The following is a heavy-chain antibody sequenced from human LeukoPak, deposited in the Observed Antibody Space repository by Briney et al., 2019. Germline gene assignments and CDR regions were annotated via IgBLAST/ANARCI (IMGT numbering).Heavy chain of an antibody. CDR3: ARDHALFDY. Sequence: GGSLRLSCAASGFSFSSYSMTWVRQAPGKGLEWVSSISSRNSYIYYADSMKGRFTISRDNAKNSLYLQMNSLRAEDTAVYYCARDHALFDYWGQGTLVTVPS. CDR2: ISSRNSYI. J-gene: IGHJ4*02. CDR1: GFSFSSYS. V-gene: IGHV3-21*01.